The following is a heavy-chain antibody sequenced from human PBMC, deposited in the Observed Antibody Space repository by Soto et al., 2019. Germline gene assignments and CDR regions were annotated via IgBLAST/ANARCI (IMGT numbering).Heavy chain of an antibody. CDR3: ARTSSVYSSGCADY. V-gene: IGHV1-46*01. Sequence: ASGKVSCKASGYTFTRYFMHWVRLAPGQGLEWMGIINPSSGTANYAQKFQGRVTMTRDTSTTTVYMEVSSLRSEDTAVYYCARTSSVYSSGCADYWGQGTLVTVSS. CDR2: INPSSGTA. CDR1: GYTFTRYF. D-gene: IGHD5-18*01. J-gene: IGHJ4*02.